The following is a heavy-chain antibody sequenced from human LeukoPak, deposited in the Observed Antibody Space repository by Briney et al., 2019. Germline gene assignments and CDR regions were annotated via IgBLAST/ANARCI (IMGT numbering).Heavy chain of an antibody. CDR3: AKGIVPAPNGAFDI. D-gene: IGHD2-2*01. Sequence: PGGSLRLSCAASGFTFSSNSMNWVRQAPGKGLEWVSVISGSGASTYYADSVKGRFTISRDNSKNTLYLQMNSLRAEDTAVYYCAKGIVPAPNGAFDIWGQGTMVTVSS. CDR2: ISGSGAST. V-gene: IGHV3-23*01. J-gene: IGHJ3*02. CDR1: GFTFSSNS.